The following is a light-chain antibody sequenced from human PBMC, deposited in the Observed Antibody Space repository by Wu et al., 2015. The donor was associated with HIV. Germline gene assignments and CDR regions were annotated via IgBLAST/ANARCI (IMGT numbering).Light chain of an antibody. CDR1: LSVTNNY. CDR3: QQYGSSPWT. J-gene: IGKJ1*01. CDR2: GAS. Sequence: EIVLTQSPGTLSLSPGERATLSCRASLSVTNNYLAWYQQKPGQAPRLLIYGASNRGTGIPDRFSGSGSGADFTLTISRLEPEDFAVYYCQQYGSSPWTFGQGTKVEI. V-gene: IGKV3-20*01.